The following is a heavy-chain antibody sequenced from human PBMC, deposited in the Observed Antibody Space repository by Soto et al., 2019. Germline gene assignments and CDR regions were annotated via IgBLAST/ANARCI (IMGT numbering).Heavy chain of an antibody. Sequence: QVQLVESGGGVVQPGRSLRLSCAASGFTFSSYGMHWVRQAPGKGLEWVTVIWYDGSNKYYADSVKGRFTISRDNSKNTLYLQMNSLRAEDTAVDYCARVSSGRDYWGQGTLVTVSS. CDR3: ARVSSGRDY. CDR1: GFTFSSYG. J-gene: IGHJ4*02. V-gene: IGHV3-33*01. CDR2: IWYDGSNK.